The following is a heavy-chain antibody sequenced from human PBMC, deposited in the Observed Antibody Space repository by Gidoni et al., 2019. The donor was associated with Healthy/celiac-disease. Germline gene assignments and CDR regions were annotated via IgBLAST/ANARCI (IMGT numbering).Heavy chain of an antibody. CDR2: IKQDGSET. V-gene: IGHV3-7*03. CDR3: ARGGYDRSPMSY. Sequence: EVQLVESGGGLVQPGGSLRLSGGASGFTFSSYWMRWVRHAPGQGLECVADIKQDGSETYFVDSVKGRFTISRDNAKNSLYLQMNSLRAEDTAVYYCARGGYDRSPMSYWGQGTLVTVSS. CDR1: GFTFSSYW. D-gene: IGHD3-22*01. J-gene: IGHJ4*02.